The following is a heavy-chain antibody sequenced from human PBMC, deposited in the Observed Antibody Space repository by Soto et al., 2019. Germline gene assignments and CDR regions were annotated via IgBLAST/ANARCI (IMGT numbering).Heavy chain of an antibody. Sequence: SETLSLTCTVSGGSIGSSTYYWSWIRQPPGKGLEWIGSVYHTGTTYYNPSLKSPVTISVDTSKNQFSLKLTSVTAADTAVYYCARPHYSSSSHFDYWGQGTLVTVSS. CDR2: VYHTGTT. CDR3: ARPHYSSSSHFDY. V-gene: IGHV4-39*01. CDR1: GGSIGSSTYY. D-gene: IGHD6-6*01. J-gene: IGHJ4*02.